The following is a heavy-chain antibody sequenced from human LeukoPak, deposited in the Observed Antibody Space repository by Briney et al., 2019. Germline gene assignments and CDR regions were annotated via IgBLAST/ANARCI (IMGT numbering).Heavy chain of an antibody. CDR3: ARDSSSWIPYYYYYYGMDV. J-gene: IGHJ6*02. D-gene: IGHD6-13*01. CDR1: GFTFSSYA. V-gene: IGHV3-30-3*01. Sequence: PGGSLRLSCAASGFTFSSYAMHWVRQAPGKGLEWVAVISYDGSNKYYADSVKGRFTISRDNSKNTLYLQMNSLRAEDTAVYYCARDSSSWIPYYYYYYGMDVWGQGTTVTVSS. CDR2: ISYDGSNK.